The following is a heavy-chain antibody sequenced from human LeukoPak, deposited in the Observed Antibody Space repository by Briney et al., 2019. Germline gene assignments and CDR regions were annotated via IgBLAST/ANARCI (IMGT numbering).Heavy chain of an antibody. CDR1: GGTFSSYT. Sequence: SVKVSCKASGGTFSSYTISWVRQAPGQGLEWMGRIIPILGIANYAQKFQGRVTITADKSTSTAYMELSSLRSEDTAVYYCARAADYYDSSGYRYWGQGTLVTVSS. J-gene: IGHJ4*02. CDR3: ARAADYYDSSGYRY. D-gene: IGHD3-22*01. CDR2: IIPILGIA. V-gene: IGHV1-69*02.